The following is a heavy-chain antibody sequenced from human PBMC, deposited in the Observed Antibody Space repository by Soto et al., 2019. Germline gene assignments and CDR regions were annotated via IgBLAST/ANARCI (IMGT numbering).Heavy chain of an antibody. D-gene: IGHD2-15*01. CDR1: GFTFSSYA. CDR2: ISGSGGST. Sequence: SGGSLRLSCAASGFTFSSYAMSWVRQAPGKGLEWVSAISGSGGSTYYADSVKGRFTISRDNSKNTLYLQTNSLGAEDTAVYYCAKLNYPTPFYYGMDVWGQGTTVTVSS. J-gene: IGHJ6*02. CDR3: AKLNYPTPFYYGMDV. V-gene: IGHV3-23*01.